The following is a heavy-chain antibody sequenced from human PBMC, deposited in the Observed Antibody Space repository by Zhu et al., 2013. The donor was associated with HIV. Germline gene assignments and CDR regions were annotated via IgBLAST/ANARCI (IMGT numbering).Heavy chain of an antibody. CDR1: GGSISSHY. CDR3: ADFNNSGNAN. V-gene: IGHV4-59*03. Sequence: QVQLQESGPGLVKPSETLSLTCSISGGSISSHYWSWIRQPPGKGLEWIGYIHSRGSTNYNPSPKSRVSMSVDVSKSQISLKLNSVTAADTAVYYCADFNNSGNANWGQGTLVIVSS. CDR2: IHSRGST. J-gene: IGHJ4*02. D-gene: IGHD6-19*01.